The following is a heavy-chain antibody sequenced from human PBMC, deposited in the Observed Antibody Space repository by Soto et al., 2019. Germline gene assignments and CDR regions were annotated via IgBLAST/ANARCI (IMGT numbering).Heavy chain of an antibody. J-gene: IGHJ5*02. CDR2: ISAYNGNT. V-gene: IGHV1-18*04. CDR1: GYTFTSYG. Sequence: ASVKVSCKASGYTFTSYGISWVRQAPGQGLEWMGWISAYNGNTNYAQKLQGRVTITTDTSTSTAYMELRSLRSDDTAVYYCARDFRVLRFLEWVPRWFVAWGQGTLVTVS. CDR3: ARDFRVLRFLEWVPRWFVA. D-gene: IGHD3-3*01.